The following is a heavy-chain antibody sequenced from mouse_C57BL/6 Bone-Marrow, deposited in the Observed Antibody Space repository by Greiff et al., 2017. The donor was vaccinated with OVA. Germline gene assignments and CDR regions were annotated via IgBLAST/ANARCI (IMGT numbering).Heavy chain of an antibody. V-gene: IGHV1-69*01. J-gene: IGHJ1*03. Sequence: VQLQQSGAELVMPGASVKLSCKASGYTFTSYWMHWVKQRPGQGLERIGEIDPSDSYTNYNQKFKGKSTLTVDKSSSTAYMQLSSLTSEDSAFYYYARSDYYGSSSEWYFDVWGTGTTVTVTS. CDR1: GYTFTSYW. D-gene: IGHD1-1*01. CDR3: ARSDYYGSSSEWYFDV. CDR2: IDPSDSYT.